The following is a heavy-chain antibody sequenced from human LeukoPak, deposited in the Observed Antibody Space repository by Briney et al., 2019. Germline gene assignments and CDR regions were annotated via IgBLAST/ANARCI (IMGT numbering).Heavy chain of an antibody. Sequence: ASVKVSCKASGYTFTGYYMHWMRQAPGQGLEWMGWINPNSGGTNYAQKFQGRVTMTRDTSISTAYMELSRLRSDDTAAYYCARHRGGNWFDPCGQGTLVTVSS. CDR1: GYTFTGYY. V-gene: IGHV1-2*02. CDR2: INPNSGGT. CDR3: ARHRGGNWFDP. D-gene: IGHD3-16*02. J-gene: IGHJ5*02.